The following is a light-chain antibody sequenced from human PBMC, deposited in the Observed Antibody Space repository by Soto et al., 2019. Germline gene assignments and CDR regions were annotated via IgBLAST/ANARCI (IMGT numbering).Light chain of an antibody. V-gene: IGKV3-20*01. CDR1: QSVSSSY. Sequence: EIVLTQSPGTLSLSPGERATLSCRASQSVSSSYLAWYQQKPGQAPRLLMYGISSRATGIPDRFSGSGSGTDFTLTISKQEPEDFAVYYCQQYGNSPSTFGQGTKVEIK. CDR3: QQYGNSPST. CDR2: GIS. J-gene: IGKJ1*01.